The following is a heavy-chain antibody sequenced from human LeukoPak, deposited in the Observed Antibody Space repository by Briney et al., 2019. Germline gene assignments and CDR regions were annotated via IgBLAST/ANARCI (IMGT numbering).Heavy chain of an antibody. CDR2: IYYSGNT. V-gene: IGHV4-59*01. D-gene: IGHD1-26*01. Sequence: PSETLSLTCTVSGGSISSSYWSWIRQPPGKGLEWIGYIYYSGNTNYNPSLKSRVTISVDTSKNQFSLKLSSVTAADTAVYYCVSPYRSRFDYWGQGALVTVSS. CDR3: VSPYRSRFDY. J-gene: IGHJ4*02. CDR1: GGSISSSY.